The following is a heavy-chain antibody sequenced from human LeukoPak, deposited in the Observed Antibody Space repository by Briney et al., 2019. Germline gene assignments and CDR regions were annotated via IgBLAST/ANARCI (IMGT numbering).Heavy chain of an antibody. CDR3: AREMDSRGLEDYYYYYYMDV. D-gene: IGHD6-13*01. V-gene: IGHV3-48*01. CDR2: ISSSSSTI. CDR1: GFTFSSYS. Sequence: GGSLRLSCAASGFTFSSYSMNWVRQAPGKGLEWVSYISSSSSTIYYADSVKGRFTISRDNAKNSLYLQMNSLRAEDTAVYYCAREMDSRGLEDYYYYYYMDVWGKGTTVTVSS. J-gene: IGHJ6*03.